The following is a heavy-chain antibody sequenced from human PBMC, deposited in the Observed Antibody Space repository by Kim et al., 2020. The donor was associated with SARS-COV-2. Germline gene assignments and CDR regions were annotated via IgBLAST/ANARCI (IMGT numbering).Heavy chain of an antibody. V-gene: IGHV1-2*06. Sequence: ASVKVSCKASGYTFTGYYMHWVRQAPGQGLEWMGRINPNSGGTNYAQKFQGRVTMTRDTSISTAYMELSRLRSDDTAVYYCARCTQRGDGSSWYRIGNYYYGMDVWGQGTTVTVSS. CDR3: ARCTQRGDGSSWYRIGNYYYGMDV. J-gene: IGHJ6*02. D-gene: IGHD6-13*01. CDR2: INPNSGGT. CDR1: GYTFTGYY.